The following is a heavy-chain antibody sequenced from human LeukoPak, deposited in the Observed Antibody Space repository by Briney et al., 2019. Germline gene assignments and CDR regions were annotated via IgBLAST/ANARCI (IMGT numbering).Heavy chain of an antibody. J-gene: IGHJ3*02. D-gene: IGHD1-26*01. Sequence: GGSLRLSCTASGFTFGDYAMSWVRQAPGKGLEWVGFIRSKAYGGTTEYAASVKGRFTISRDDSKSIAYLQMNSLKTEDTAVYYCTRDRIEWELLQPPGPSRGVLWDIWGQGTMVTVSS. CDR2: IRSKAYGGTT. V-gene: IGHV3-49*04. CDR3: TRDRIEWELLQPPGPSRGVLWDI. CDR1: GFTFGDYA.